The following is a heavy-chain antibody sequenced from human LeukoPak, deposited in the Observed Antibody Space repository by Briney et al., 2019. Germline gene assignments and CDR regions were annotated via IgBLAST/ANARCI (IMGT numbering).Heavy chain of an antibody. Sequence: SETLSLTCTVSGGSISSSSYSWGWIRQPPGKGLEWIGSIYYSGNTFYNPSLKSRVTISVDTSKNQFSLKLRSVTAADTAVYYCARIAVAITRDFDYWGQGTLVTVSS. J-gene: IGHJ4*02. CDR1: GGSISSSSYS. D-gene: IGHD3-22*01. V-gene: IGHV4-39*01. CDR3: ARIAVAITRDFDY. CDR2: IYYSGNT.